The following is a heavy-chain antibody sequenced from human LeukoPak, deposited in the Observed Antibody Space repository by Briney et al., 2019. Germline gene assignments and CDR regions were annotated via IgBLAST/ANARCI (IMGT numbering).Heavy chain of an antibody. CDR3: AKHPTSIAAAGPFFDY. J-gene: IGHJ4*02. CDR1: GVAFSSDA. Sequence: GGSLRLSCAASGVAFSSDAMSWGRQAPGKGVGWGSAMSGSGGSTDYADSVKGGFTISRDSAKDRLYRQRNRLGAEDTGEYYSAKHPTSIAAAGPFFDYWAQGTLVTVSS. CDR2: MSGSGGST. D-gene: IGHD6-13*01. V-gene: IGHV3-23*01.